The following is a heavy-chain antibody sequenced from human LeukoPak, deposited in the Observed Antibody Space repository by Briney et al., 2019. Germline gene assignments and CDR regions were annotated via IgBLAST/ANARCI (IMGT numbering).Heavy chain of an antibody. CDR3: ARSMTTVTTNWFDP. V-gene: IGHV4-39*07. CDR1: GDSISSSRFN. D-gene: IGHD4-11*01. CDR2: IYHNGDT. Sequence: SETLSLTCAVSGDSISSSRFNWGWFRQTPGKGLEWIGTIYHNGDTYHNPSLKSLVTMSRDTSNNQFSLKLTSVIAADTAVYYCARSMTTVTTNWFDPWGQGTLVTVSS. J-gene: IGHJ5*02.